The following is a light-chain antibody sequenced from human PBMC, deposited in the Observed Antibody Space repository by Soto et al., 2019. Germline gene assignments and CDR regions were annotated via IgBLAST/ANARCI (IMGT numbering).Light chain of an antibody. CDR1: KLGDKY. V-gene: IGLV3-1*01. Sequence: SYELTQPLSVSVSPGQTASITCSGDKLGDKYASWYQQKPGQSPVVVIYQDNRRPSGIPERFSGSTSGNTATLTISGTQAVDEADYYCQAWDSTTAVFGGGTKVTVL. CDR2: QDN. J-gene: IGLJ2*01. CDR3: QAWDSTTAV.